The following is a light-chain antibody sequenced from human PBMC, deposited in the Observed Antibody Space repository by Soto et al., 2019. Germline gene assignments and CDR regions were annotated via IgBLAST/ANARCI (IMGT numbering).Light chain of an antibody. CDR2: GAS. CDR3: QQYSNFWT. V-gene: IGKV3-15*01. CDR1: QSVSSN. Sequence: EVVMTQSPATLSVSPGERATLSCRVSQSVSSNLAWYQHRPGQAPRLLIYGASTRATGIPARFSGSGSGTEFTLTISSLQSEDFAVYYCQQYSNFWTFGQGTKVEIK. J-gene: IGKJ1*01.